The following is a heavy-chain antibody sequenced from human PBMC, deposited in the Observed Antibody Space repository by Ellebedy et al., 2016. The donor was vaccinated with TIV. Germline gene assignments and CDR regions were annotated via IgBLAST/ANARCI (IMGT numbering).Heavy chain of an antibody. CDR2: IKSDGSST. CDR3: VRDRYYNMDV. Sequence: PGGSLRLFCAASGFSFSTTWMHWVRQVPGKGLVWVSRIKSDGSSTTYADSVKGRFTISRDNAKNTLYLQMNSLRAEDTAVYYCVRDRYYNMDVWGQGNTVTVSS. J-gene: IGHJ6*02. CDR1: GFSFSTTW. V-gene: IGHV3-74*01.